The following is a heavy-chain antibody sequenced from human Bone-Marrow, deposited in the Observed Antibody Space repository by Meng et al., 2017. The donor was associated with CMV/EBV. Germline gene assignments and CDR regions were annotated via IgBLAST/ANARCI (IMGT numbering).Heavy chain of an antibody. CDR2: ISSSGSTI. V-gene: IGHV3-11*01. CDR1: GFTFSDYY. J-gene: IGHJ6*02. CDR3: ARDQGVFGVVIPYGMDV. D-gene: IGHD3-3*01. Sequence: GESLKISCAASGFTFSDYYMSWIRQAPGKGLEWVSYISSSGSTIYYADSVKGRFTISRDNAKNSLYLQMNSLRAEDTAVYYCARDQGVFGVVIPYGMDVWGQGTTVTASS.